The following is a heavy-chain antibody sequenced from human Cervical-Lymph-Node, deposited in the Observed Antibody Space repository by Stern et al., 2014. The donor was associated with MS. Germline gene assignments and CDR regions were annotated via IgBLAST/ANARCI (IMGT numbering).Heavy chain of an antibody. CDR1: GGSVSSTNW. CDR3: ARERQQYCNSEGCSYWYFDL. V-gene: IGHV4-4*02. D-gene: IGHD2/OR15-2a*01. J-gene: IGHJ2*01. Sequence: QVQLQESGPGLVKPSGTLSLTCAVSGGSVSSTNWWSWVRQSPGKGLEWIGNIYHSGASNYRPSLRSRVSISLDNSKNHISLHLTSVTAADTAVYYCARERQQYCNSEGCSYWYFDLWGRGTLVTVSS. CDR2: IYHSGAS.